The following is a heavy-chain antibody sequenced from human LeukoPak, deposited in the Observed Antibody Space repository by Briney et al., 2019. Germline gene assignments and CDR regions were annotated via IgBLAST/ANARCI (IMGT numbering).Heavy chain of an antibody. Sequence: SETLSLTCTVSSGSISSYYWSWIRQPAGKGLEWIGRIYTSGSTNYNPSLKSRVTMSVDTSKNQFSLKLSSVTAADTAVYYCARDRIIAAAGYDAFDIWGQGTMVTVSS. CDR3: ARDRIIAAAGYDAFDI. V-gene: IGHV4-4*07. CDR1: SGSISSYY. D-gene: IGHD6-13*01. CDR2: IYTSGST. J-gene: IGHJ3*02.